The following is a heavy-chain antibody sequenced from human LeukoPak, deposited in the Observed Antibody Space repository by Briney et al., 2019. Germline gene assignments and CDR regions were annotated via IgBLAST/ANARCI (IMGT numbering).Heavy chain of an antibody. CDR2: IYYSGST. CDR1: AGSISRYY. D-gene: IGHD3-22*01. J-gene: IGHJ4*02. V-gene: IGHV4-59*01. Sequence: SETLSLTCSVSAGSISRYYWSWIRQPPGKGLEWIRYIYYSGSTNYNPSLKSRVTMSLDTSRNQFSLKLSSVTAADTAVYYCAREYHYYDTRGYYYFDYWGQGTLVTVSS. CDR3: AREYHYYDTRGYYYFDY.